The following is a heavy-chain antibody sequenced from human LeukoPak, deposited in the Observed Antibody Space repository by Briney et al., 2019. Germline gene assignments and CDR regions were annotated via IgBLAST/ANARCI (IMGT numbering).Heavy chain of an antibody. CDR2: IIPILGIA. CDR1: GGTFSSYA. CDR3: ASGTLLRYFDWLFDLAFDY. J-gene: IGHJ4*02. V-gene: IGHV1-69*04. D-gene: IGHD3-9*01. Sequence: SVKVSCKASGGTFSSYAISWVRQAPGQGLEWMGRIIPILGIANYAQKFQGRVTITADKSTSAAYMELSSLRSEDTAVYYCASGTLLRYFDWLFDLAFDYWGQGTLVTVSS.